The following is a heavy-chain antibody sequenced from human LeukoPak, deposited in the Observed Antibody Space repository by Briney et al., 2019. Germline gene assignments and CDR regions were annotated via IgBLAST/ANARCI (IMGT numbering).Heavy chain of an antibody. CDR2: VISSRSYI. V-gene: IGHV3-21*01. J-gene: IGHJ4*02. D-gene: IGHD6-6*01. Sequence: GGALRLSCADSVFTFISDSMNWVRQAPGRGLEWVSSVISSRSYIYYADSVKGGFTISRDNPKNSLYLQMNSLRAEDTAVYYCARDGSAAARLWDYWGQGTLVTVSS. CDR3: ARDGSAAARLWDY. CDR1: VFTFISDS.